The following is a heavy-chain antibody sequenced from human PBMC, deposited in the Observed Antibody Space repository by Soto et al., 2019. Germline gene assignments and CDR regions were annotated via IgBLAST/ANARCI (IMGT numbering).Heavy chain of an antibody. CDR3: ARLSSGWNYFDY. V-gene: IGHV4-61*01. CDR2: MYYSGST. J-gene: IGHJ4*02. CDR1: GGSVSSGSYY. Sequence: QVQLQESGPGLVKPSETLSLTCTVSGGSVSSGSYYWSWIRQPPGKGLEWIGHMYYSGSTNYNPSLESRVSVSVDTSKNQFSLSRSTVTAADTAVYYCARLSSGWNYFDYWGQGTLVTVSS. D-gene: IGHD6-19*01.